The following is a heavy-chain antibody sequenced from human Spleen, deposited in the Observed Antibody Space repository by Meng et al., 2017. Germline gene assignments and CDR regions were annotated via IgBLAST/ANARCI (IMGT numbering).Heavy chain of an antibody. V-gene: IGHV1-69*05. CDR3: ARKAGNCISTTCYSLDY. D-gene: IGHD2-2*01. Sequence: SVKVSCKASGYTFTGYYMHWVRQAPGQGLEWMGGINAVFGTTNYAQKFQGRVTITTDESTSTVYMELTRLTSEDTAVYFCARKAGNCISTTCYSLDYWGQGTLVTVSS. CDR1: GYTFTGYY. J-gene: IGHJ4*02. CDR2: INAVFGTT.